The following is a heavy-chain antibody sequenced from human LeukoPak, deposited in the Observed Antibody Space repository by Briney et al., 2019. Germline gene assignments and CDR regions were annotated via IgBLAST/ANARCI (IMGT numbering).Heavy chain of an antibody. V-gene: IGHV3-30*18. CDR1: GFTFSSYG. CDR3: AKGGEYGDYVGYFDY. Sequence: GGPLKLSCAAPGFTFSSYGIHWVGQAPAKGLEWVAVISYDGSNKYYADSVKGRFTISRDNSKNTLYLQMNSLRAEDTAVYYCAKGGEYGDYVGYFDYWGQGTLVTVSS. J-gene: IGHJ4*02. CDR2: ISYDGSNK. D-gene: IGHD4-17*01.